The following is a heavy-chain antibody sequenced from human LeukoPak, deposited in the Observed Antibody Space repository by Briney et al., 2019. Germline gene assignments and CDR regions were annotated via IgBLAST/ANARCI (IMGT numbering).Heavy chain of an antibody. CDR2: IYYSGST. D-gene: IGHD2-21*02. Sequence: PSETLSLTCTGSGGSISSYYWSWIRQPPGKGLEWIGYIYYSGSTNYNPSLKSRVTISVDTSKNQFSLKLSSVTAADTAVYYCARSPRRVTATIYFDYWGQGTLVTASS. CDR3: ARSPRRVTATIYFDY. J-gene: IGHJ4*02. CDR1: GGSISSYY. V-gene: IGHV4-59*08.